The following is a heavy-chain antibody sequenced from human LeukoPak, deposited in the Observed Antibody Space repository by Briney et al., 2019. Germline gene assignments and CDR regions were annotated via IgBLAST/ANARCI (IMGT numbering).Heavy chain of an antibody. V-gene: IGHV3-7*01. J-gene: IGHJ4*02. Sequence: GGSLRLSCTASGFTFNTYWMSWVRQAPGRGLEWVANIKGDGTEKYYVDSVKGRFTISRDNAKNSLYLQMNSLRAEDTAVYYCARLRLAGSYYVDIFDYWGQGTLVTVSS. CDR1: GFTFNTYW. D-gene: IGHD1-26*01. CDR2: IKGDGTEK. CDR3: ARLRLAGSYYVDIFDY.